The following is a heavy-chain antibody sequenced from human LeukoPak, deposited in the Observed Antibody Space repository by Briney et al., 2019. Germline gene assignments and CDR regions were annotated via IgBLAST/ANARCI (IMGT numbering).Heavy chain of an antibody. V-gene: IGHV4-4*07. CDR1: GGSISSYY. D-gene: IGHD2-15*01. Sequence: PSETLSLTCTVSGGSISSYYWSWIRQPAGKGLEWIGRIYTSGSTNYNPSLKSRVTMSVDTSKNQFSLKLSSVTAADTAVYYCARGKGGYCSGGSCYWFVPWGQGTLVTVSS. CDR3: ARGKGGYCSGGSCYWFVP. CDR2: IYTSGST. J-gene: IGHJ5*02.